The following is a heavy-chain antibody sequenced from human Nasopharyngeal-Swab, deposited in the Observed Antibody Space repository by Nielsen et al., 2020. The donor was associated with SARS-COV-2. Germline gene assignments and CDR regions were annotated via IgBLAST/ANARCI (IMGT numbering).Heavy chain of an antibody. Sequence: GGSLRLSCAASGFTFSNYWMTWVRQAPGKGLEWVANIKQDGSKKNYVDSGKGRFTISRDDAMNSLYLQMNSLRAEDTAVYYCATHNDYRFENWGQGTLVSVSS. V-gene: IGHV3-7*05. CDR2: IKQDGSKK. D-gene: IGHD4-11*01. CDR3: ATHNDYRFEN. J-gene: IGHJ4*02. CDR1: GFTFSNYW.